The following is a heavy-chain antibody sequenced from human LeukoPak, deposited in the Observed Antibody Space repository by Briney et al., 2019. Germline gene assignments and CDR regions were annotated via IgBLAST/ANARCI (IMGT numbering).Heavy chain of an antibody. CDR1: GGSFSGYY. Sequence: TSETLSLTCAVYGGSFSGYYWSWIRQPPGKGLEWIGEINHSGSTNYNPSLKSRVTISVDTSKNQFSLKLSSVTAADTAVYYCARNRRLGGKNCSGGSCRTYYYYGMDVWGQGTTVTVSS. CDR2: INHSGST. CDR3: ARNRRLGGKNCSGGSCRTYYYYGMDV. J-gene: IGHJ6*02. D-gene: IGHD2-15*01. V-gene: IGHV4-34*01.